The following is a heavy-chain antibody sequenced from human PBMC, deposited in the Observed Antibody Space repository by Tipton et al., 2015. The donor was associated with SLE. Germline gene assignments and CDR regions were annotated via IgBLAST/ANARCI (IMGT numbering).Heavy chain of an antibody. CDR3: ARVQACSSTSCYSYFFDY. CDR1: GYTFTSYY. J-gene: IGHJ4*02. D-gene: IGHD2-2*01. CDR2: INPSGGST. V-gene: IGHV1-46*01. Sequence: QLVQSGAEVKKPGASVKVSCKTSGYTFTSYYMHWVRQAPGQGLEWMGIINPSGGSTSYAQKFQGRVTMTRDTSTSTVYMELSSLRSEDTAVYYCARVQACSSTSCYSYFFDYWGQGTLVTVSS.